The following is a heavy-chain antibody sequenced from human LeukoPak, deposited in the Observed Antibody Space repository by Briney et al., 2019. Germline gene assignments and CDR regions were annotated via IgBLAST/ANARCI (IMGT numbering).Heavy chain of an antibody. CDR3: ARDWGVSARPGYMDV. Sequence: PSGTLSLTCAVSDVSIFRSNWWSWVRQPPGKGLEWIGQISPSGSTNYSPSLKSRVTISVDKSKTQFSLKLTSVTAADTAVYYCARDWGVSARPGYMDVWGKGTTVTVSS. CDR1: DVSIFRSNW. J-gene: IGHJ6*03. D-gene: IGHD6-6*01. CDR2: ISPSGST. V-gene: IGHV4-4*02.